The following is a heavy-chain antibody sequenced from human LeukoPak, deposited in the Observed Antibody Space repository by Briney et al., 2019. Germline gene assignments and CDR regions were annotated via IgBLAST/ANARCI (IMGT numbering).Heavy chain of an antibody. CDR2: IYYSGST. Sequence: SETLSLTCSVSGGSVTATTYYWGWIRQPPGKGLEWIGSIYYSGSTYYNPSLKSRVTISVDTSKNQFSLKLSSVTAADTAVYYCARHRSGGGYSDYWGQGTLVTVSS. CDR1: GGSVTATTYY. J-gene: IGHJ4*02. V-gene: IGHV4-39*01. CDR3: ARHRSGGGYSDY. D-gene: IGHD1-26*01.